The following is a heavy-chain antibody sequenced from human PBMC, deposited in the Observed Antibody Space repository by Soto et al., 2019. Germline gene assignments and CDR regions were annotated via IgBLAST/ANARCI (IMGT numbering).Heavy chain of an antibody. Sequence: VGSLRLSCAASGFTFSSYYMSWIRQAPGKGLEWVSYISSSSYTNYADYVKGRFTISRDNAKNSLYLQMNSLRAEDTAVYYCARHPPPPYYNSIGPPGYWGQGTLVTVSS. CDR2: ISSSSYT. CDR1: GFTFSSYY. CDR3: ARHPPPPYYNSIGPPGY. D-gene: IGHD3-22*01. V-gene: IGHV3-11*03. J-gene: IGHJ4*02.